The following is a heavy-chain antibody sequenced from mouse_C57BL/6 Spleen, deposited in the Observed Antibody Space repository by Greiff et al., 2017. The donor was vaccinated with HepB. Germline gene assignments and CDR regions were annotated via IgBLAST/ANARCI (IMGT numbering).Heavy chain of an antibody. CDR3: ARRYYYGSGDGDY. CDR1: GYTFTDYY. D-gene: IGHD1-1*01. CDR2: INPNNGGT. J-gene: IGHJ2*01. V-gene: IGHV1-26*01. Sequence: EVQLQQSGPELVKPGASVKISCKASGYTFTDYYMNWVKQSHGKSLEWIGDINPNNGGTNYNQKFKGKATLTVDKSSSPAYMELRSLTSEDSAVYYCARRYYYGSGDGDYWGQGTTLTVAS.